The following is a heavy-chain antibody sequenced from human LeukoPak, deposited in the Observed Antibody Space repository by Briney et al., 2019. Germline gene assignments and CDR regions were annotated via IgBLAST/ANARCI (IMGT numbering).Heavy chain of an antibody. Sequence: GRSLRLSSAASGFTFSSYAMHWVRQAPGKGLEWVAVISYDGSNKYYADSVKGRFTISRDNSKNTLYLQMNSLRAEDTAVYYCARDRDYDILTGYFDYWGQGTLVTVSS. D-gene: IGHD3-9*01. CDR2: ISYDGSNK. CDR1: GFTFSSYA. J-gene: IGHJ4*02. V-gene: IGHV3-30*04. CDR3: ARDRDYDILTGYFDY.